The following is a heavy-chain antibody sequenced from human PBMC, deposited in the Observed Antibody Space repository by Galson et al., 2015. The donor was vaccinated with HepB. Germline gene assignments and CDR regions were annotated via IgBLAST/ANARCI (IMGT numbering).Heavy chain of an antibody. CDR3: ASRSGSGRAIDDY. CDR2: INQDGTVK. D-gene: IGHD6-19*01. CDR1: GFTFNSYW. Sequence: SLRLSCAASGFTFNSYWMSWVRQAPGKGLEWVANINQDGTVKYYVDSVKGRFTISRDNAENSLYLQMNSLRAEDTAVYYCASRSGSGRAIDDYWGQGTLVTVSS. V-gene: IGHV3-7*03. J-gene: IGHJ4*02.